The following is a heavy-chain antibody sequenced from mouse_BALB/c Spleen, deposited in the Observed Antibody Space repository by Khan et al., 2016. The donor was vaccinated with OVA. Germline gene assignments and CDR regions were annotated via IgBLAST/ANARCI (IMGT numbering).Heavy chain of an antibody. D-gene: IGHD2-3*01. Sequence: VELVESGPGLVAPSPSLSISCTASGFSLTSYGVSWVRQPPGKGLEWMGEIWGDGNTNYHSALISRPSISKDKPKSQAFLTLNSLQNDDTATYYCVKKGYYCDGNAWFAYWGQGTLVTVSA. CDR3: VKKGYYCDGNAWFAY. CDR1: GFSLTSYG. CDR2: IWGDGNT. J-gene: IGHJ3*01. V-gene: IGHV2-3*01.